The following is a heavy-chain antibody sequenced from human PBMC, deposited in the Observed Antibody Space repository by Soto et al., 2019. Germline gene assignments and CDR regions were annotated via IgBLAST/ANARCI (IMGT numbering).Heavy chain of an antibody. J-gene: IGHJ4*02. CDR3: ARTAAAGTGPPDY. CDR1: GFTFGGYG. CDR2: IWYDGIKK. D-gene: IGHD6-13*01. V-gene: IGHV3-33*01. Sequence: QVQLVESGGGVVQPGRSLRLSCEASGFTFGGYGRHWVRKAQGKGLEWGPVIWYDGIKKYYADSVKDRFTISRDNTKNTLYLQMNSLRAEDTAVDYCARTAAAGTGPPDYWGQGTLVTVSS.